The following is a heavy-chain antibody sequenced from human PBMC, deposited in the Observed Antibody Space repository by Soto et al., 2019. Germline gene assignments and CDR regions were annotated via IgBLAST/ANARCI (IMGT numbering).Heavy chain of an antibody. D-gene: IGHD3-9*01. CDR1: GGTFSSYA. J-gene: IGHJ4*02. CDR3: AIGGNYDILSGSLPPFDY. CDR2: SIPIFSTG. Sequence: QVQLVQSGAEVKKPGSSVKVSCKASGGTFSSYAISWVRQAPGQGLEWMGGSIPIFSTGNYAQKFQGRGTITADQSTSTTYMELSSLRSEETAVYYSAIGGNYDILSGSLPPFDYWGQGALVTVSS. V-gene: IGHV1-69*12.